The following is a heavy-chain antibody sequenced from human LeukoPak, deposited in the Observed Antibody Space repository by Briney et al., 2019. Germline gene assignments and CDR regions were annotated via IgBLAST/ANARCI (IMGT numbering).Heavy chain of an antibody. J-gene: IGHJ4*02. CDR3: ASAGSYYGGY. CDR2: ISGSGGST. D-gene: IGHD1-26*01. CDR1: GGTFSSYA. Sequence: GASVKVSCKASGGTFSSYAMSWVRQAPGKGLEWVSAISGSGGSTYYADSVKGRFTISRDNSKNTLYLQMNSLRAEDTAVYYCASAGSYYGGYWGQGTLVTVSS. V-gene: IGHV3-23*01.